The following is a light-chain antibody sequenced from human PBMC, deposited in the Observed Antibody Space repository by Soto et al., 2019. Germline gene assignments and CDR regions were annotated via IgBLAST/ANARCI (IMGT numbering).Light chain of an antibody. V-gene: IGKV1-12*01. CDR3: QQANSFPWT. Sequence: DIQMTQSPSSVSESVGDRVTISCRASQVISSWLAWYQQKPGKATKLLIYAASSLQSGVPSRFSGSGSGTDFTLTISSLQPEDFATYYCQQANSFPWTFGQGTKVEIK. J-gene: IGKJ1*01. CDR1: QVISSW. CDR2: AAS.